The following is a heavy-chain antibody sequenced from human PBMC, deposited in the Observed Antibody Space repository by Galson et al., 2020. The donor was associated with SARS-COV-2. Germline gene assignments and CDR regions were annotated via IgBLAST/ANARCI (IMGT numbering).Heavy chain of an antibody. CDR1: GYIFTDHY. CDR2: INPNSGDT. D-gene: IGHD3-10*01. CDR3: ARGGSPGSGSETLPFYS. V-gene: IGHV1-2*04. J-gene: IGHJ5*01. Sequence: ASVKVSCKASGYIFTDHYVHWVRQAPGQGLEWMGWINPNSGDTRYDPKFQGWVTMTRDTSNTTAYMELSNLKFDDSAVYYCARGGSPGSGSETLPFYSWGQGTLVTVSS.